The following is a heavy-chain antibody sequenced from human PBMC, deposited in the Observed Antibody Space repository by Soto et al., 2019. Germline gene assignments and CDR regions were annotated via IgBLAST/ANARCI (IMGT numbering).Heavy chain of an antibody. J-gene: IGHJ4*02. CDR2: IIPIFGTA. CDR3: ASPPPPYCSGGSCSPRWDY. V-gene: IGHV1-69*12. D-gene: IGHD2-15*01. Sequence: QVQLVQSGAEVTKPGSSVKVSCKASGGTFSSYAISWVRQAPGQGLEWMGGIIPIFGTANYAQKFQGRVTITADESTSTAYMELSSLRSEDTAVYYCASPPPPYCSGGSCSPRWDYWGQGALVTVSS. CDR1: GGTFSSYA.